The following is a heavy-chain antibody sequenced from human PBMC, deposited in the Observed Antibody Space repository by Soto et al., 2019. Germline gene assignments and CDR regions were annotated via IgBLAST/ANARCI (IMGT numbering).Heavy chain of an antibody. CDR3: AKDLYVQPPSGWFDP. CDR2: ITGRGDTT. J-gene: IGHJ5*02. Sequence: LRLSCAASGFPFGDHAMHWVRQAPGKGLEWVSAITGRGDTTYYADSVKGRFTVSRDNSKNTLFLQMMSLRAEDTAVYYCAKDLYVQPPSGWFDPWGQGTVVTVSS. D-gene: IGHD1-26*01. V-gene: IGHV3-23*01. CDR1: GFPFGDHA.